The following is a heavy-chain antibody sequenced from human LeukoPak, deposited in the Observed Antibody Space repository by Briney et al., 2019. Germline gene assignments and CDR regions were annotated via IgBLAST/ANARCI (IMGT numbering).Heavy chain of an antibody. CDR3: AKASSMVTSHFDY. J-gene: IGHJ4*02. CDR2: ISYDGSNK. Sequence: GGSLRLSCAASGFPFSSFGMHWVRQAPGKGLEWVAVISYDGSNKYYADSVKGRFTISRDNSKNTLYLQMNSLRAEDTAVYYCAKASSMVTSHFDYWGQGTLVTVSS. V-gene: IGHV3-30*18. CDR1: GFPFSSFG. D-gene: IGHD5-18*01.